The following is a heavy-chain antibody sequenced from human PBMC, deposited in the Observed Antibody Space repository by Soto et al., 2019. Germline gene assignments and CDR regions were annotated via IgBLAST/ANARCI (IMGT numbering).Heavy chain of an antibody. CDR3: AHLMITYGGVIADDAFDV. D-gene: IGHD3-16*02. CDR2: IYWDNDK. CDR1: GFSLTTRQVG. J-gene: IGHJ3*01. V-gene: IGHV2-5*02. Sequence: QITLKESGPTLVEPTQTLTLTCTFSGFSLTTRQVGGGWIRQPPGQALEWLAVIYWDNDKRYSPSLERRLTITKDTSKNQVVLTMTNMDPMDTATYYCAHLMITYGGVIADDAFDVWGQGTMVTVSS.